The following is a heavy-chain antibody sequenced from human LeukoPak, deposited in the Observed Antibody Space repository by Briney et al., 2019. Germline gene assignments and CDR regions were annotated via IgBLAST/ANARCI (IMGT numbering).Heavy chain of an antibody. J-gene: IGHJ4*02. CDR3: ARGYDSSGYYSYFDY. Sequence: ASVKVSCKASGYIFTGYYMHWVRQAPGQGLEWMGWIDPNSGGTNYAQKFQGRVTMTRDTSTSTVYMELSSLRSEDTAVYYCARGYDSSGYYSYFDYWGQGTLVTVSS. CDR1: GYIFTGYY. V-gene: IGHV1-2*02. D-gene: IGHD3-22*01. CDR2: IDPNSGGT.